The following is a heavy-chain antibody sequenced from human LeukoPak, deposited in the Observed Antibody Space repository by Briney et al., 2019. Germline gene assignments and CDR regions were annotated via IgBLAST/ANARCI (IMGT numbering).Heavy chain of an antibody. CDR3: AKDPTDFDSSGQTYFDY. CDR1: GFTFSSYW. V-gene: IGHV3-7*03. J-gene: IGHJ4*02. D-gene: IGHD3-22*01. Sequence: GGSLRLSCAASGFTFSSYWMSWVRQAPGKGLEWVANIKQDGSEKYYVDSVKGRFTISRDNAKNSLYLQMNSLRAEDTAVYYCAKDPTDFDSSGQTYFDYWGQGSLVTVSS. CDR2: IKQDGSEK.